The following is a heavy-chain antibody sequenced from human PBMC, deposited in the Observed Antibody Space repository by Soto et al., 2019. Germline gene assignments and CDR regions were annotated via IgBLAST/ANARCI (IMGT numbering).Heavy chain of an antibody. J-gene: IGHJ6*02. CDR2: IYYSGST. CDR3: ARDKGYSYPNYYYGMDV. D-gene: IGHD5-18*01. CDR1: GGSISSYY. Sequence: TLSLTCTVSGGSISSYYWSWIRQPPGKGLEWIGYIYYSGSTNYNPSLKSRVTISVDTSKNQFSLKLSSVTAADTAVYYCARDKGYSYPNYYYGMDVWGQGTTVTVSS. V-gene: IGHV4-59*01.